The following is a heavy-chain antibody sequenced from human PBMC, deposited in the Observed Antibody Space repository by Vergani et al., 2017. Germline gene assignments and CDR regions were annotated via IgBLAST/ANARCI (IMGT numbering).Heavy chain of an antibody. J-gene: IGHJ6*02. Sequence: LESGGGLVQPGGSIRLSCFGSGFTFSTFNMHWVRQIPGKGLEYISGISSDGKSTNYAKSVKGRFIVTRDNSKNSLHLQMGNLRVEDTGIYYCARATRGSGPYGMDVWGQGTTVTVSS. CDR1: GFTFSTFN. D-gene: IGHD3-10*01. CDR2: ISSDGKST. V-gene: IGHV3-64*01. CDR3: ARATRGSGPYGMDV.